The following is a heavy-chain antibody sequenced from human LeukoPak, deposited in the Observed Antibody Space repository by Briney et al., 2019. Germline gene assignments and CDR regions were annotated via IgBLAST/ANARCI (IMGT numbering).Heavy chain of an antibody. CDR3: ARDRVDTAMVKGFDY. V-gene: IGHV1-69*13. Sequence: SVKVSCKASGRTFSSYAISWVRQAPGQGLEWMGGIIPIFGTANYAQKFQGRVTITADESTSTAYMELSSLRSEDTAVYYCARDRVDTAMVKGFDYWGQGTLVTVSS. D-gene: IGHD5-18*01. CDR1: GRTFSSYA. CDR2: IIPIFGTA. J-gene: IGHJ4*02.